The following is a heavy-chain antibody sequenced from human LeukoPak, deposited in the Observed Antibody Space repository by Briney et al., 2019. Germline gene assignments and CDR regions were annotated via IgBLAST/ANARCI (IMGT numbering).Heavy chain of an antibody. J-gene: IGHJ4*02. CDR1: GFTVSTNY. CDR2: IYSDGST. V-gene: IGHV3-66*01. D-gene: IGHD3-9*01. CDR3: AKDRYPGLRYFDWSADY. Sequence: GGSLRLSCAASGFTVSTNYMNWVRQAPGKGLEWVSLIYSDGSTYYADSVKGRFTISRDNSKNTLYLQMNSLRAEDTAVYYCAKDRYPGLRYFDWSADYWGQGTLVTVSS.